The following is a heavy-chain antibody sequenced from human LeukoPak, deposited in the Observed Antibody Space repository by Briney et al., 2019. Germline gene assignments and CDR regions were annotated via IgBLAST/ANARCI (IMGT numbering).Heavy chain of an antibody. Sequence: SETLSLTCTVSGGSISSSSYYWGWIRQPPGKGLEWIESIYYSGSTYYNPSLKSRVTISVDTSKNQFSLKLSSVTAADTAVYYCALITMVRGAWFDPWGQGTLVTVSS. CDR2: IYYSGST. CDR1: GGSISSSSYY. J-gene: IGHJ5*02. CDR3: ALITMVRGAWFDP. V-gene: IGHV4-39*01. D-gene: IGHD3-10*01.